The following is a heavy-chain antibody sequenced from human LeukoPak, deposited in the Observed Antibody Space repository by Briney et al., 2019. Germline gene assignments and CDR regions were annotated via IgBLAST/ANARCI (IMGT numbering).Heavy chain of an antibody. CDR3: ARGLAVAGTILDY. V-gene: IGHV4-34*01. CDR1: GGSFSGYY. Sequence: SETLSLTCAVYGGSFSGYYWSWIRQPPGKGLEWIGEINHSGSTKYNPPLKSRVTISVDTSKNQFSLKLSSVTDADTAVYYCARGLAVAGTILDYWGQGTLVTVSS. D-gene: IGHD6-19*01. CDR2: INHSGST. J-gene: IGHJ4*02.